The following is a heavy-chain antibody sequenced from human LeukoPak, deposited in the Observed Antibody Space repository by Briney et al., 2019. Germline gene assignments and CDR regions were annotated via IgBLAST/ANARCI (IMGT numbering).Heavy chain of an antibody. CDR2: ISAYNGNT. J-gene: IGHJ4*02. V-gene: IGHV1-18*01. D-gene: IGHD5-24*01. CDR3: ARDQMTTRGNPSNFDY. CDR1: GYTFTSYG. Sequence: ASVKVSCKASGYTFTSYGISWVRQAHGQGLEWMGGISAYNGNTNYAQKLQGRVTMTTDTSTSTAYMELRSLRSDDTAVYYCARDQMTTRGNPSNFDYWGQGTVVTVSS.